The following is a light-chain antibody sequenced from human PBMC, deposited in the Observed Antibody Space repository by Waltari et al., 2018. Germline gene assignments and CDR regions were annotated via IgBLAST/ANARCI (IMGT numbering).Light chain of an antibody. Sequence: QSALTQPASVSGSPGQSITISCTGTSSYVGYYNIVSWYQQYPGKAPKVIIYDDNGRPSGVSDRFSGSKSGNTASLTISGVQAEDEADYYCCSYAGSYTWVFGGGTKLTVL. CDR3: CSYAGSYTWV. V-gene: IGLV2-23*01. CDR1: SSYVGYYNI. CDR2: DDN. J-gene: IGLJ3*02.